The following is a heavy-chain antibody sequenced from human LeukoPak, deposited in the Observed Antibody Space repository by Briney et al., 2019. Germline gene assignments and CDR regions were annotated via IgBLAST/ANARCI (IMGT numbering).Heavy chain of an antibody. J-gene: IGHJ4*02. CDR1: GFTFGDYI. V-gene: IGHV3-49*04. CDR3: TRGRRRTTPQLLPYFDC. CDR2: IRSKPYGGTT. Sequence: QPGRSLRLSCAGSGFTFGDYIMSWVRQAPGAGLEWVGFIRSKPYGGTTEYAASMKGRFTISRGDSKSIAYLQMNSLQGEDTAVYYCTRGRRRTTPQLLPYFDCWGQGTLVTVSS. D-gene: IGHD1-26*01.